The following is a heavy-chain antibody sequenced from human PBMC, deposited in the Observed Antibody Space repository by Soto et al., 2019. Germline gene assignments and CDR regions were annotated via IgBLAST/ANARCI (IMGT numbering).Heavy chain of an antibody. V-gene: IGHV5-10-1*01. CDR2: IDPSDSYT. Sequence: EVQLVQSGAEVKKPGESLRISCKGSGYSFTSYWISWVRQMPGKGLEWMGRIDPSDSYTNYSPSFQGHVTISADKSIXSAYLQWRSLKASDTAMYYCARLQAAAGDNDLTFDYWGQGTLVTVSS. CDR3: ARLQAAAGDNDLTFDY. J-gene: IGHJ4*02. CDR1: GYSFTSYW. D-gene: IGHD6-13*01.